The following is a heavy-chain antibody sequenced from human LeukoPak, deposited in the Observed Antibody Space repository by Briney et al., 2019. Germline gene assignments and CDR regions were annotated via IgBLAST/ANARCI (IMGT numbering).Heavy chain of an antibody. Sequence: TSSETLSLTCTVSGGSMSGYFWSWIRQPPGKGLEWIAYIYYSGSTNYNPSLKSRVTISVDTSKNQLSLKLSSVTAADTAVYYCARSITSSWYGDFQHWGQGTLVTVSS. V-gene: IGHV4-59*01. CDR1: GGSMSGYF. J-gene: IGHJ1*01. CDR3: ARSITSSWYGDFQH. D-gene: IGHD6-13*01. CDR2: IYYSGST.